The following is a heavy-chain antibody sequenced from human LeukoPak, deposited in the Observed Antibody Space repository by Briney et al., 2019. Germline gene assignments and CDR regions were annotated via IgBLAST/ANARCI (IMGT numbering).Heavy chain of an antibody. J-gene: IGHJ4*02. Sequence: SETLSLTCAVYGGSFSGYYWSWIRQPPGKGLEWIGEINHSGSTNYNPSLKSRVTISVDTSKNQFSLKLSSVTAADTAVYYCAREVVAATRALAIFNYWGQGTLVTVSS. CDR1: GGSFSGYY. V-gene: IGHV4-34*01. CDR3: AREVVAATRALAIFNY. D-gene: IGHD2-15*01. CDR2: INHSGST.